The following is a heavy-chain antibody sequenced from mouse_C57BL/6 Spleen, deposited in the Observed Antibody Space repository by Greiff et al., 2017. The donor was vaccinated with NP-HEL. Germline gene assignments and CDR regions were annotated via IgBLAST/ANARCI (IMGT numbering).Heavy chain of an antibody. Sequence: QVQLPQPGAELVKPGASVNLSCNASGSTFTSSWMHWVKQRPGQGLEWIGMILPNSGSTNYNEKFKSKATLTVDKSASTAYMQLSSLTSEDSAVYYCARRGTTVVADYWGQGTTLTVSS. D-gene: IGHD1-1*01. CDR1: GSTFTSSW. V-gene: IGHV1-64*01. CDR3: ARRGTTVVADY. CDR2: ILPNSGST. J-gene: IGHJ2*01.